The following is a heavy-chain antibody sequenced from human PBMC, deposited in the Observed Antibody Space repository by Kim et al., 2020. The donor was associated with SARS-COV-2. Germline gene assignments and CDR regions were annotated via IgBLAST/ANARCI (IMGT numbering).Heavy chain of an antibody. D-gene: IGHD3-9*01. CDR1: GYTFTSYG. V-gene: IGHV1-18*04. Sequence: ASVKVSCKASGYTFTSYGISWVRQAPGQGLEWMGWISAYNGNTNYAQKLQGRVTMTTDTSTSTAYMELRSLRSDDTAVYYCARETYYDILTGYLTMDYWGQGTLVTVSS. CDR3: ARETYYDILTGYLTMDY. CDR2: ISAYNGNT. J-gene: IGHJ4*02.